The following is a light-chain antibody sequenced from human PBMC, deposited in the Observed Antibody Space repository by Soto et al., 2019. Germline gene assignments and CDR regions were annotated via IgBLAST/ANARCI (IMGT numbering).Light chain of an antibody. J-gene: IGLJ1*01. V-gene: IGLV2-14*01. CDR3: SSYTSSSTYV. CDR2: DVS. Sequence: QSALTQPASVSGSPGQSITISCTGTSSDVGGYNYVSWYQQHPGKAPQLMIYDVSNRPSGVSNRFSGYKSGNTASLTISGLQAEDEADYHCSSYTSSSTYVFGTGTKLTVL. CDR1: SSDVGGYNY.